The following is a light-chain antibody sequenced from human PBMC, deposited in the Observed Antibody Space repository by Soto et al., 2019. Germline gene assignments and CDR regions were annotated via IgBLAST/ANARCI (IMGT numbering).Light chain of an antibody. CDR2: DTS. J-gene: IGKJ4*01. V-gene: IGKV3-20*01. CDR1: QTVRSNN. Sequence: EIVLTQSPATLSLSPGERATLSCRASQTVRSNNLAWYQEKPGQAPRLRIYDTSGRATGIPDRFSGGGSGTDFTLTISRLEPEETAVYYGHQYGGPPPTFGGGTKVEIK. CDR3: HQYGGPPPT.